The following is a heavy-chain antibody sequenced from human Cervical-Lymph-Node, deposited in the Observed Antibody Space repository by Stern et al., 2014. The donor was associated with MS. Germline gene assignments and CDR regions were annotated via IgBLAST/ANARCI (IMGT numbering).Heavy chain of an antibody. CDR2: IKPNSGAT. CDR1: GYTFTGYY. V-gene: IGHV1-2*04. CDR3: ARASGDTAMVPLDY. D-gene: IGHD5-18*01. J-gene: IGHJ4*02. Sequence: QVQLVQSGAEVKKPGASVKVSCEASGYTFTGYYMHWVRQAPGKGLEWMGGIKPNSGATNYAQKLQGWVIMTRDTYISTAYMELSRLRSDDTAVYYCARASGDTAMVPLDYWGQGTLVTVSS.